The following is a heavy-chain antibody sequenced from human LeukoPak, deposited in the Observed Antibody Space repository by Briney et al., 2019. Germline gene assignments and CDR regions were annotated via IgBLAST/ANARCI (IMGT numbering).Heavy chain of an antibody. J-gene: IGHJ6*02. CDR3: AKDLGSGIYYYYGMDV. CDR2: ISGSGGST. Sequence: GGSLRLSCAASGFTFSSYAMSWVRQAPGKGLEWVSAISGSGGSTYYADSVKDRFTISRDNSKNTLYLQMSSLRAEDTAVYYCAKDLGSGIYYYYGMDVWGQGTTVTVSS. D-gene: IGHD3-10*01. CDR1: GFTFSSYA. V-gene: IGHV3-23*01.